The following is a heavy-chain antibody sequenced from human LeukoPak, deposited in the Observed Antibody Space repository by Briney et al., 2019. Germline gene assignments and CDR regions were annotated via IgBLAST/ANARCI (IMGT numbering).Heavy chain of an antibody. CDR2: IYYSGST. CDR1: GGSSWRSSYY. Sequence: PSETLSLTCTVSGGSSWRSSYYWGWIRQPPGKGLEWIGSIYYSGSTYYNASLKSRGTISVDTSKNQFSLKLNSVTAADTAVYFCARQVVQVAGTGYFVYWGQGTLVTVSS. J-gene: IGHJ4*02. CDR3: ARQVVQVAGTGYFVY. D-gene: IGHD6-19*01. V-gene: IGHV4-39*01.